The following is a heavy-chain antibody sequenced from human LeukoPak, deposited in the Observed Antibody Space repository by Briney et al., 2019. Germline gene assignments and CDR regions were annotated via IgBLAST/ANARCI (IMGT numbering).Heavy chain of an antibody. V-gene: IGHV4-34*01. CDR1: GGSFSGYY. CDR2: INHSGST. J-gene: IGHJ6*03. D-gene: IGHD3-3*01. CDR3: ARGRNDFWSGYAHYYYYYYMDV. Sequence: SETLSLTCAAYGGSFSGYYWSWIRQPPGKGLEWIGEINHSGSTNYNPSLKSRVTISVDTSKNQFSLKLSSVTAADTAVYYCARGRNDFWSGYAHYYYYYYMDVWGKGTTVTVSS.